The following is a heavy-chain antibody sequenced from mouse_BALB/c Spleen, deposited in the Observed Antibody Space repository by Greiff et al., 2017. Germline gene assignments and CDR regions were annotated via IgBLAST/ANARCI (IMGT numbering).Heavy chain of an antibody. V-gene: IGHV5-6-5*01. Sequence: EVHLVESGGGLVKPGGSLKLSCAASGFTFSSYAMSWVRQTPEKRLEWVASISSGGSTYYPDSVKGRFTISRDNARNILYLQMSSLRSEDTAMYYCARGEGITTIVGDCFDYWGQGTTLTVSS. CDR1: GFTFSSYA. D-gene: IGHD1-1*01. CDR3: ARGEGITTIVGDCFDY. CDR2: ISSGGST. J-gene: IGHJ2*01.